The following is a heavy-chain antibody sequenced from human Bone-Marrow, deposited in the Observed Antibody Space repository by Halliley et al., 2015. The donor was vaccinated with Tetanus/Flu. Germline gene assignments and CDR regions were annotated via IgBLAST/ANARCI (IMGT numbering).Heavy chain of an antibody. J-gene: IGHJ4*02. CDR2: ISAHNGNT. D-gene: IGHD3-16*02. Sequence: GWISAHNGNTNYAQRFQGRVTMTTDPSPPTAYMELGSLRSAATAVYYCAKSALGGIIEYSSDYWGQGTLVTVSS. CDR3: AKSALGGIIEYSSDY. V-gene: IGHV1-18*01.